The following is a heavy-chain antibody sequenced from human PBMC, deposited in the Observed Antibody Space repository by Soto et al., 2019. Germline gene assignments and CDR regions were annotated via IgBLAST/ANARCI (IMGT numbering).Heavy chain of an antibody. Sequence: SVKVSCKASGGTFSSYAISWVRQAPGQGLEWMGGIIPIFGTANYAQKFQGRVTITADKSTSTAYMELSSLRSEDTAVYYCASSPNYGGNAFDIWGQGTMVTVSS. CDR2: IIPIFGTA. CDR3: ASSPNYGGNAFDI. D-gene: IGHD4-17*01. CDR1: GGTFSSYA. V-gene: IGHV1-69*06. J-gene: IGHJ3*02.